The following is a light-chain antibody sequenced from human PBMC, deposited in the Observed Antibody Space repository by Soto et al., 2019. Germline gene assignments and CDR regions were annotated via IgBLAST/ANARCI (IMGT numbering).Light chain of an antibody. V-gene: IGKV3-15*01. CDR2: DAS. J-gene: IGKJ1*01. CDR3: QQYNNWPPWT. Sequence: EIVMTQSPATLSLSPGERATLSCWASRSVSRNLAWFQQKPGQPPRLLIYDASTRATGIPGRFSGSGSGTEFTLRISSLQSEDFAVYYCQQYNNWPPWTFGQGTKVEIK. CDR1: RSVSRN.